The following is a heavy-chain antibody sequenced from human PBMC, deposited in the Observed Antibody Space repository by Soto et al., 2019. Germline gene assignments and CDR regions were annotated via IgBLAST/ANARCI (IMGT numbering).Heavy chain of an antibody. V-gene: IGHV1-46*03. J-gene: IGHJ4*02. D-gene: IGHD6-19*01. CDR1: GGTFSSYA. Sequence: ASVKVSCKASGGTFSSYAISWVRQAPGQGLEWMGIINPSGGSTSYAQKFQGRVTMTRDTSTSTVYMELSSLRSEDTAVYYCARRIAVAPFDYWGQGTLVTVSS. CDR3: ARRIAVAPFDY. CDR2: INPSGGST.